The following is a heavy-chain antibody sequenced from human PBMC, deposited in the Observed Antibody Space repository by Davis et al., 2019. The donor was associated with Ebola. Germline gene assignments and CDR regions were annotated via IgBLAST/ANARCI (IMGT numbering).Heavy chain of an antibody. D-gene: IGHD5-24*01. CDR3: VRDRGWLQHDF. Sequence: GESLKISCAASGFTFSSFGMSWVRQAPGKGLEWISAMSASGGVTHYADSVKGRFAISRDNAKNSLSLQMNSLRAEDTAVYYCVRDRGWLQHDFWGQGTLVIVSS. CDR2: MSASGGVT. CDR1: GFTFSSFG. J-gene: IGHJ4*02. V-gene: IGHV3-23*01.